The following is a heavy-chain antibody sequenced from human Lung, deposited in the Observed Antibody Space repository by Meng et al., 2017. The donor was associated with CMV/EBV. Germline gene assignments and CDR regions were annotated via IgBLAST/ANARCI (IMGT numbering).Heavy chain of an antibody. CDR3: ARHMALAGSRGFDS. V-gene: IGHV4-4*02. D-gene: IGHD2-21*01. Sequence: SXTLSLXCVVSGDSIISANWWSWVRQPPGKGLEWIGEMSHSGSSNYDPSLKSRVSISIDKSKNHFSLNLISVTAADTAVYYCARHMALAGSRGFDSWGQGTXVTVSS. CDR1: GDSIISANW. CDR2: MSHSGSS. J-gene: IGHJ4*02.